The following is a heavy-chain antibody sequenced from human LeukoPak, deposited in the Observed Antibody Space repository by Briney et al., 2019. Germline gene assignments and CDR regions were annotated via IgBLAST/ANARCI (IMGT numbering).Heavy chain of an antibody. J-gene: IGHJ4*02. CDR2: ISAYNGNT. D-gene: IGHD2-21*01. V-gene: IGHV1-18*01. CDR3: ARDHGHKSVDY. CDR1: GYTFSGYG. Sequence: ASVKVSCKASGYTFSGYGISWLRQAPGQGLEWMGWISAYNGNTNYAQKFQGRVTMTTDTSTSTLYMEVRSLRSDDTAVYYCARDHGHKSVDYWGQGTLVTVSS.